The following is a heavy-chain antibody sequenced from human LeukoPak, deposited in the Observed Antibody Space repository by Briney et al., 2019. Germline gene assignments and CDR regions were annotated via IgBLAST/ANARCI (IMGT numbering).Heavy chain of an antibody. CDR3: ARAYSTSWFDY. J-gene: IGHJ4*02. D-gene: IGHD6-13*01. CDR2: ISSSSSYT. CDR1: EFTFSSYD. Sequence: PGGSLRLSCVVSEFTFSSYDMNWVRQSPGKGLEWISHISSSSSYTNYADSVKGRFTISRDNAKNSLSLQMNSLRAEDTAVYYCARAYSTSWFDYWGQGALVTVSS. V-gene: IGHV3-11*06.